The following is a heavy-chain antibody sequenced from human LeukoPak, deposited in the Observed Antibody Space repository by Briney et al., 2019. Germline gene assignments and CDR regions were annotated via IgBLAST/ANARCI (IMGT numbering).Heavy chain of an antibody. J-gene: IGHJ4*02. V-gene: IGHV3-23*01. CDR2: IRGSGGST. CDR1: GFTFSSYS. CDR3: AKDPISGYGSGSSNFVY. D-gene: IGHD3-10*01. Sequence: GGSLRLSCAASGFTFSSYSMNWVSQAPGKGLEWDSAIRGSGGSTYYADSVKGRFTISRDNSKNTLYLQMNSLRAEDTAVYYCAKDPISGYGSGSSNFVYWGQGTLVTVSS.